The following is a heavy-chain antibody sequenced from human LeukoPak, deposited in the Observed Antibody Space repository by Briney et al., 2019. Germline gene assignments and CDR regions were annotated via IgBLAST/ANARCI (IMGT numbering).Heavy chain of an antibody. CDR2: IYPRDGST. CDR1: GYIFTSNY. Sequence: ASVKVSCKASGYIFTSNYIHWVRQAPGQGLEWMGMIYPRDGSTSYAQRFQGRVTITRDTSASTAYMELSSLRSEDTAVYYCARGLRFLEWPTPGMDVWGQGTTVTVSS. V-gene: IGHV1-46*01. D-gene: IGHD3-3*01. CDR3: ARGLRFLEWPTPGMDV. J-gene: IGHJ6*02.